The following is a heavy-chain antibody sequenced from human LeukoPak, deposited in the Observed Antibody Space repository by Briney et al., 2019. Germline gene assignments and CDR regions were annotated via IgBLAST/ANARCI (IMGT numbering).Heavy chain of an antibody. CDR2: ISPTGSTT. CDR1: GFSFSGHW. V-gene: IGHV3-74*01. CDR3: ARGPNSNWSGLDF. J-gene: IGHJ4*02. Sequence: GGSLRLSCTASGFSFSGHWMHWARQLPGRGLVWVSRISPTGSTTSYADSVKGRFTVPRDNAKNTLYLQVNNLRAEDTAVYYCARGPNSNWSGLDFWGQGTLLTVSS. D-gene: IGHD6-6*01.